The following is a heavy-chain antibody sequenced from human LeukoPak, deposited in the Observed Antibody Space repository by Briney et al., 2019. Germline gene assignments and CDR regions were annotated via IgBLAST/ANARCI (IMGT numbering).Heavy chain of an antibody. CDR1: GFTFSNAW. CDR3: TTDRYCSSTSCPVAED. D-gene: IGHD2-2*01. J-gene: IGHJ4*02. CDR2: IKSKTDGGTT. Sequence: PGGSLRLSCAASGFTFSNAWMSWVRQAPGKGLEWVGRIKSKTDGGTTDYAAPVKGRFTISRDDSKNTLYLQMNSLKTEDTAVYYCTTDRYCSSTSCPVAEDWGQGALVTVSS. V-gene: IGHV3-15*01.